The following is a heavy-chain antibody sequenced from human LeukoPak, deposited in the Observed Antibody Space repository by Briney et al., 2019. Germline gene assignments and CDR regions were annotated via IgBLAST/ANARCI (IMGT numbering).Heavy chain of an antibody. D-gene: IGHD3-22*01. V-gene: IGHV4-59*01. CDR1: GGSISSYY. Sequence: SETLSLTCTVSGGSISSYYWSWIQQPPGKGLEWIGYIYYSGSTNYNPSLKSRVTISVDTSKNQFSLKLSSVTAADTAVYYCARYSPFDDSPMDVWGQGTTVTVSS. CDR3: ARYSPFDDSPMDV. J-gene: IGHJ6*02. CDR2: IYYSGST.